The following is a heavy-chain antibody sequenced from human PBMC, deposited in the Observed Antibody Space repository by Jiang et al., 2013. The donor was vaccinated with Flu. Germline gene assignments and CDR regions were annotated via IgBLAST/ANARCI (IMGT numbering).Heavy chain of an antibody. J-gene: IGHJ4*02. V-gene: IGHV4-38-2*01. D-gene: IGHD3-22*01. CDR2: IYHSGST. Sequence: LLKPSETLSLTCAVSGYSISSGYYWGWIRQPPGKGLEWIGSIYHSGSTYYNPSLKSRVTISVDTSKNQFSLKLSSVTAADTAVYYCARATYYYDSSGYALGYWGQGTLVTVSS. CDR3: ARATYYYDSSGYALGY. CDR1: GYSISSGYY.